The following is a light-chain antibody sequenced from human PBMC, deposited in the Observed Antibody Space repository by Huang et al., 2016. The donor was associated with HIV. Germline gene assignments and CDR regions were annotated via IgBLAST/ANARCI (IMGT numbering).Light chain of an antibody. V-gene: IGKV1-13*02. Sequence: HLTQSPPSLSASVGDSVLISCRASQDIGTSLAWDQQRTGRAPKLLICGASTLQTGVPSRFSGDSAGTYFTLFITDLQPEDFATYYCQQLHAYPITFGQGTRLDIK. CDR2: GAS. CDR3: QQLHAYPIT. J-gene: IGKJ5*01. CDR1: QDIGTS.